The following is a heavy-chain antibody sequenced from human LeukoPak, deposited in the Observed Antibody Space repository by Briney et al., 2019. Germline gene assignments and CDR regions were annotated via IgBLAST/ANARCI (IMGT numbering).Heavy chain of an antibody. CDR1: AFPVSNYG. D-gene: IGHD3-16*01. V-gene: IGHV3-33*03. J-gene: IGHJ4*02. CDR2: IWYDGKNK. Sequence: PGGSLRLSCAASAFPVSNYGMHWVRQAPGKGLEWVAVIWYDGKNKYYADSVQGRFTISRDDSENTLYLQMNSLRVDDTAVYYCAKGGGIDTQYYFDYWGQGALVSVSS. CDR3: AKGGGIDTQYYFDY.